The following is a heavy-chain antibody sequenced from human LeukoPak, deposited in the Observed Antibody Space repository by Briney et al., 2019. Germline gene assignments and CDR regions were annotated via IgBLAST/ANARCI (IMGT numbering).Heavy chain of an antibody. CDR1: GGSISSYC. CDR3: ARAPGGRRAYYMDV. D-gene: IGHD3-16*01. J-gene: IGHJ6*03. Sequence: PSETLSLTCAVSGGSISSYCWSWVRQSAVKGLEWIGRIYTSGSTNYTPSLKSRLTISVDTSKNQFSLKLNSVTAADTAVYYCARAPGGRRAYYMDVWGKGTTVTVSS. CDR2: IYTSGST. V-gene: IGHV4-4*07.